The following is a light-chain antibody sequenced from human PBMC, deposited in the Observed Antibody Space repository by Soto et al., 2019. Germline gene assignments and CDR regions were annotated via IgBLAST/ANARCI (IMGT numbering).Light chain of an antibody. CDR2: SAS. Sequence: EVVLTQSPGTLSLSPGERVTLSCRASQSVASSYLAWYQQKPGRAPRLLFYSASSRATGIPDRFSGSGSGTDFTLTISKLEPEDCAVYYCHRFGSLPETFGQGTNVE. CDR3: HRFGSLPET. J-gene: IGKJ1*01. CDR1: QSVASSY. V-gene: IGKV3-20*01.